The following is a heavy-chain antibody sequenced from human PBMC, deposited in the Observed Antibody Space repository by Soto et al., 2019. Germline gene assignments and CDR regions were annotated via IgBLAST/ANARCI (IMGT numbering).Heavy chain of an antibody. CDR2: IVPNVGTV. D-gene: IGHD3-3*01. V-gene: IGHV1-69*06. CDR1: GGTLSSFINYP. J-gene: IGHJ4*02. Sequence: QMQLVQSGAEVKKPGSSVKVSCKASGGTLSSFINYPINWGRQAPGQGLEWMGGIVPNVGTVNYAQKVQGRVKITEDKSTGTAYMELIRLKSEDTALYYCARRDTSGFLRYFENWGQGTLVTVSS. CDR3: ARRDTSGFLRYFEN.